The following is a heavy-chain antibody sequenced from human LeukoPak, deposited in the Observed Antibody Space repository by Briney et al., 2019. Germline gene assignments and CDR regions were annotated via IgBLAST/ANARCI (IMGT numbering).Heavy chain of an antibody. J-gene: IGHJ5*02. D-gene: IGHD4-17*01. Sequence: GGSLRLSCAASGFTLSSYGMHWVRQAPGKGLEWVAFIRYDGSNKYYADSVKGRFTISRDNSKNTLYLQMNSLRAEDTAVYYCAKGDYESPNWFDPWGQGTLVTVSS. CDR1: GFTLSSYG. CDR3: AKGDYESPNWFDP. V-gene: IGHV3-30*02. CDR2: IRYDGSNK.